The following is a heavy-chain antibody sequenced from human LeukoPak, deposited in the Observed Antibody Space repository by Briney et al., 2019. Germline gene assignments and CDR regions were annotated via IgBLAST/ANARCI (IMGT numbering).Heavy chain of an antibody. V-gene: IGHV3-21*01. D-gene: IGHD6-13*01. CDR2: ISSSSSYI. J-gene: IGHJ4*02. CDR1: GFTFSSYS. CDR3: ARDCIAAAGTC. Sequence: GGSLRLSCAASGFTFSSYSMNWVRQAPGKGLEWVSSISSSSSYIYYADSVKGRFTISRDNAKNSLYLQMNSLRAEDTAVYYCARDCIAAAGTCWGQGTLVTVSS.